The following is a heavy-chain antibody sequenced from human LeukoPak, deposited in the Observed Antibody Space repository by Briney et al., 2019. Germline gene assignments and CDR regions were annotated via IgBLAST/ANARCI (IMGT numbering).Heavy chain of an antibody. J-gene: IGHJ5*02. CDR3: AILSYGVRGVRAFDP. V-gene: IGHV4-34*01. D-gene: IGHD3-10*01. Sequence: SETLSLTSAVYGGSFSGYYWSWIRHPPGKGLEWIGEINHSGSTNCNPSLKSRVTISVDTSKHQFSLKLSSVTAADTAVYYCAILSYGVRGVRAFDPWGQGTLVTVSS. CDR2: INHSGST. CDR1: GGSFSGYY.